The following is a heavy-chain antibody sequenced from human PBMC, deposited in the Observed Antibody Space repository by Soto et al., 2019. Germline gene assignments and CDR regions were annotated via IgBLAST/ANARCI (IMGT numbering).Heavy chain of an antibody. J-gene: IGHJ5*02. D-gene: IGHD3-22*01. CDR2: IYYSGST. Sequence: RASETLSLTCTVSGGSISSGGYYWSWIRQHPGKGLEWIGYIYYSGSTYYNPSLKSRVTISVDTSKNQFSLKLSSVTAADTAVYYCARDMDYYDSSGYNNWFDPWGQGTLVTVSS. V-gene: IGHV4-31*03. CDR1: GGSISSGGYY. CDR3: ARDMDYYDSSGYNNWFDP.